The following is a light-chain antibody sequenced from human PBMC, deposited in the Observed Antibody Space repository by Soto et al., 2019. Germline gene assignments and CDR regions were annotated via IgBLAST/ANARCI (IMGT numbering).Light chain of an antibody. J-gene: IGLJ2*01. CDR2: DVT. Sequence: QSVLTQPASVSGSPGQSITISCTGTSSDVGGYNYVSWHQHHPGKAPKLMIYDVTYRPSGVSHRFSGSKSGNTASLTISGLQAEDEADYYCSSYTASRTLEIGGGTQLTVL. CDR3: SSYTASRTLE. CDR1: SSDVGGYNY. V-gene: IGLV2-14*03.